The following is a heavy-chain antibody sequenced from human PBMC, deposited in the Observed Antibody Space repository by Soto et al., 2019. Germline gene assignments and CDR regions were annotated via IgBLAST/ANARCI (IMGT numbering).Heavy chain of an antibody. CDR3: VRQGFGRLHGLVDV. V-gene: IGHV4-59*08. CDR2: IDSNGGT. J-gene: IGHJ6*02. Sequence: QVQLQESGPGLVKPSETLSLTCTVSDDSSSNYKWSWVRQLPGRRLELIGYIDSNGGTSYNPSLQSRVTISIDTSTKQFFLKLSSVTAADTAVYYCVRQGFGRLHGLVDVWGQGTTVTVSS. CDR1: DDSSSNYK. D-gene: IGHD3-10*01.